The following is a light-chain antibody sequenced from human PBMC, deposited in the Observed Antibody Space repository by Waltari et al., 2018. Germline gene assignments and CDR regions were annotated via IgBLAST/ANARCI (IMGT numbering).Light chain of an antibody. J-gene: IGLJ1*01. Sequence: SYELTQPPSVSVAPGQTARITCDGDQIGSKHVHRYQHKPGQAPVLVVYDDGDRPSGIPERFSGSNSGNTAALTISRVDAGDEAEYYCQVWDSGSNHYVFGTVTKVTVL. CDR1: QIGSKH. CDR2: DDG. V-gene: IGLV3-21*02. CDR3: QVWDSGSNHYV.